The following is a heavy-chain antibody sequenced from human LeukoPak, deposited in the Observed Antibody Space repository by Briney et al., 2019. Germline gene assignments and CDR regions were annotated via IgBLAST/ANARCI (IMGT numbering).Heavy chain of an antibody. CDR3: ARVEDYDILTGFDY. CDR2: INSDGSST. V-gene: IGHV3-74*01. CDR1: GFTFSSYW. D-gene: IGHD3-9*01. Sequence: PGGSLRLSCAASGFTFSSYWMHWVRQAPGKGLVWVSRINSDGSSTSYADSVKGRLTISRDNAKNTLYLQMNSLRAEDTAVYYCARVEDYDILTGFDYWGQGTLVTVSS. J-gene: IGHJ4*02.